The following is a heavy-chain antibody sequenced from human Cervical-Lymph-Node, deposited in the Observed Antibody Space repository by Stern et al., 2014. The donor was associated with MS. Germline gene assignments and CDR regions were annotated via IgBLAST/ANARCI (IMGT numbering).Heavy chain of an antibody. CDR3: ARVGAAGHYYYYGMDV. D-gene: IGHD6-13*01. J-gene: IGHJ6*02. CDR2: IYSSGST. V-gene: IGHV3-53*01. CDR1: GFTVSSNY. Sequence: EVQLEESGGGLIQPGGSLRLSCAASGFTVSSNYMSWVRQAPGKGLEWVSVIYSSGSTDYADSVKGRFTISRDNSKHTLYLQMNSLRAEDTAVYYCARVGAAGHYYYYGMDVWGQGTTVTVSS.